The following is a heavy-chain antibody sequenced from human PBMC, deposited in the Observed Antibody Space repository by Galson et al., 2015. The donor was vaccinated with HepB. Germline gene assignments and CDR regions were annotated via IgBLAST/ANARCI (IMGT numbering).Heavy chain of an antibody. D-gene: IGHD1-26*01. V-gene: IGHV1-18*04. CDR2: ISAYNGNT. CDR1: GYTFTSYG. J-gene: IGHJ4*02. CDR3: ARDNSANLVGATEPFDY. Sequence: SVKVSCKPSGYTFTSYGISWVRQAPRQGLEWMGWISAYNGNTNYEQKLQGRVTMTTDTSTSTAYMELRSLRSDDTAVYYCARDNSANLVGATEPFDYWGQGTLVTVSS.